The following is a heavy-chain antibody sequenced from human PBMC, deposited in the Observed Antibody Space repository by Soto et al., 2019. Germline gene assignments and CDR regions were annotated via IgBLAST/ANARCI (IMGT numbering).Heavy chain of an antibody. CDR3: ASDYGVFWTGYPEGGFDY. Sequence: EVQLVESGGALVQPGGSLRLSCAASGFTFSSYWMSWVRQAPGKGLEWVANIKQDGSEKYYVDSVKGRFIISRDNAKNSLYLQVNSLRAEDTAVYYCASDYGVFWTGYPEGGFDYWGQGILVSVSS. D-gene: IGHD3-3*01. J-gene: IGHJ4*02. V-gene: IGHV3-7*01. CDR1: GFTFSSYW. CDR2: IKQDGSEK.